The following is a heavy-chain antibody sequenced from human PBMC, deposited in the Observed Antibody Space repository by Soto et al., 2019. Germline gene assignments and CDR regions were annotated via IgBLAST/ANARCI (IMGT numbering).Heavy chain of an antibody. CDR3: ARSTNWNYGGDAFDI. V-gene: IGHV3-53*01. Sequence: GGSLRLSCAASGFTVSSNYMSWVRHAPGKGLEWVSVIYSGGSTYYADSVKGRFTISRDNSKNTLYLQMNSLRAEDTAVYYCARSTNWNYGGDAFDIWGQGTMVTVSS. J-gene: IGHJ3*02. D-gene: IGHD1-7*01. CDR2: IYSGGST. CDR1: GFTVSSNY.